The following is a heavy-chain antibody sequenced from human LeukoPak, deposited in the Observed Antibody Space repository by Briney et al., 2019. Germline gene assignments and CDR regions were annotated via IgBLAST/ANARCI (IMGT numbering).Heavy chain of an antibody. J-gene: IGHJ4*02. CDR2: FYTIGST. CDR3: ARSAPSVTSYYFDS. CDR1: GGSISSYY. D-gene: IGHD4-17*01. V-gene: IGHV4-4*07. Sequence: PSETLSLTCTVSGGSISSYYWSWIRQPAGKGLEWIGRFYTIGSTNYNPSLKSRVTMSLDTSKNQFSLTLNSVTAADTAVYYCARSAPSVTSYYFDSWGQGTLVTVSS.